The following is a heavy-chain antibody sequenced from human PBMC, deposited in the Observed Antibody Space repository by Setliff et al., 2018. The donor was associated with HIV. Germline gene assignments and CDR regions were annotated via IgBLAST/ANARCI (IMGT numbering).Heavy chain of an antibody. V-gene: IGHV4-38-2*01. J-gene: IGHJ4*02. CDR1: GYSISSGYY. Sequence: TSETLSLTCAVSGYSISSGYYWGWIRQPPGKGLEWIGSIYHSGSTYYNPSLKSRVTISVDTSKNQFSLKLGSVTAADTAVYYCARRRDFDYWGQGTLVTVSS. CDR3: ARRRDFDY. CDR2: IYHSGST.